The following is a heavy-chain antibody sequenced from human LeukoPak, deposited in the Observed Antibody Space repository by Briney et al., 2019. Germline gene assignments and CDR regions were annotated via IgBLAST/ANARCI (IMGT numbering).Heavy chain of an antibody. D-gene: IGHD6-6*01. Sequence: GGSLRLSCAASGFSVSHKYMSWVRQAPGKGLQWVSLIFAGGSTYYADSVEGRFTISRDNSKNTVFLQMNGLRAEDTAVYCCARSKAARSPPDSWGRGTLVTVSS. CDR3: ARSKAARSPPDS. V-gene: IGHV3-66*01. J-gene: IGHJ4*02. CDR1: GFSVSHKY. CDR2: IFAGGST.